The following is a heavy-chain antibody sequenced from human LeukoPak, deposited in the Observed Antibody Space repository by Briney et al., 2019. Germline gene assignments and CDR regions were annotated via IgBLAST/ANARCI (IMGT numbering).Heavy chain of an antibody. Sequence: PSETLSLTCTVSGGSISSYYWSWIRQPPGKGLEWIGYIYYSGSTNYNPSLKSRVTISVDTSKNQFSLKLSSVTAADTAVYYCARDHYYDSSAYFSDLDSWGQGTLVTVSS. J-gene: IGHJ4*02. CDR1: GGSISSYY. D-gene: IGHD3-22*01. CDR2: IYYSGST. V-gene: IGHV4-59*01. CDR3: ARDHYYDSSAYFSDLDS.